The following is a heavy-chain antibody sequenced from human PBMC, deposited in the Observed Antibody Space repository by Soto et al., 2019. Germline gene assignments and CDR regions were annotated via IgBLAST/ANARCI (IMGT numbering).Heavy chain of an antibody. J-gene: IGHJ6*01. V-gene: IGHV1-18*01. CDR3: ARAPSIVVVTAYGMDV. CDR2: ISGYNGNT. D-gene: IGHD2-21*02. CDR1: GYTFSRYG. Sequence: QVQLVQSGPEVKKPGASVKVSCKVSGYTFSRYGISWVRQAPGQGLEWMGWISGYNGNTNYTQNFQGRVTMTTETSTNTGYMELRSLRTDDTAVYYCARAPSIVVVTAYGMDVWGQGTTVTVSS.